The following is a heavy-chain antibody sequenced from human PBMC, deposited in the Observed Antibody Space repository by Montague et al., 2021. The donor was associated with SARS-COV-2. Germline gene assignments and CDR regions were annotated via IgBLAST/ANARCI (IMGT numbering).Heavy chain of an antibody. CDR3: ARDAGWNYCRTTSCPGMDV. J-gene: IGHJ6*02. D-gene: IGHD2-2*01. V-gene: IGHV3-30*03. Sequence: SLRLSCAASGFTFSRYGMHWVRQAPGKGLEWVAVISYDGSREYYADSVKGRFTISRDNSKNTMYVQMSNLRVDDTALYYCARDAGWNYCRTTSCPGMDVWGQGTTVTVSS. CDR1: GFTFSRYG. CDR2: ISYDGSRE.